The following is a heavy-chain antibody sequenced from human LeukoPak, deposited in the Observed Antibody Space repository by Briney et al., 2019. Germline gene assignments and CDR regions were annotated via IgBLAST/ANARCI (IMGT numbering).Heavy chain of an antibody. Sequence: SETLSLTCAVSGYSISSGYYWGSIRQPPGKGLEWIGSIYHSGSTYYNPSLKSRVTISVDTSKNQFSLKLSSVTAADTEVYYYARAPLAGATVWFDYWGQGTLVTVSS. J-gene: IGHJ4*02. V-gene: IGHV4-38-2*01. CDR1: GYSISSGYY. D-gene: IGHD1-26*01. CDR2: IYHSGST. CDR3: ARAPLAGATVWFDY.